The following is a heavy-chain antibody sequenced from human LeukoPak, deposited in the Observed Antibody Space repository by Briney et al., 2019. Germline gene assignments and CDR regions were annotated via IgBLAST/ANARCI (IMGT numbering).Heavy chain of an antibody. D-gene: IGHD4-11*01. CDR1: GYSFTSYW. Sequence: GESLTISCKGSGYSFTSYWIGWVRQMPGKGLEWMGIIYPGDSDTRYSPSVQGQVTISADKSISTAYLQWSSLKASDTAMYYCARVTSDGYYYYYYMDVWGKGTTVTVSS. CDR2: IYPGDSDT. V-gene: IGHV5-51*03. J-gene: IGHJ6*03. CDR3: ARVTSDGYYYYYYMDV.